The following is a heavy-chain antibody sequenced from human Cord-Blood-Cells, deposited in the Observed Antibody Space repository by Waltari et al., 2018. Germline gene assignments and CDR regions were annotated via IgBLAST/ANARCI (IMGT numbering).Heavy chain of an antibody. CDR1: GGSISSYY. D-gene: IGHD3-3*01. J-gene: IGHJ2*01. CDR2: IYYSGST. V-gene: IGHV4-59*01. Sequence: QVQLQESGPGLVQPSETLSLTCPVSGGSISSYYWRWIRQPPGKGLEWIGYIYYSGSTNYNPSLKSRVTRSVDTSKNQFSLKLSSVTAADTAVYYCARVVYDVWSGPGGYFDLWGRGTLVTVSS. CDR3: ARVVYDVWSGPGGYFDL.